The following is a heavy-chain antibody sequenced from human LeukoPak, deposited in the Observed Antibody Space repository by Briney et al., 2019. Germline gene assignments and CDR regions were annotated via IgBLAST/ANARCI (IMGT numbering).Heavy chain of an antibody. Sequence: PSETLSLTCTVSGGSISSSSYYWGWIRQPPGKGLEWIGSIYYSGSTYYNPSLKSRVTISVDTSKNQFSLKLSSVTAADTAVYYCARDLYYYDSSGYRFDYWGQGTLVTVSS. J-gene: IGHJ4*02. CDR3: ARDLYYYDSSGYRFDY. D-gene: IGHD3-22*01. V-gene: IGHV4-39*07. CDR1: GGSISSSSYY. CDR2: IYYSGST.